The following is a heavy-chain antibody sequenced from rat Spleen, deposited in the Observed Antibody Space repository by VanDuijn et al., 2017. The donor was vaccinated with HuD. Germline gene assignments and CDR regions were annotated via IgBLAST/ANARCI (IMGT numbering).Heavy chain of an antibody. CDR3: ARAGYLRDWYFDF. Sequence: EVQLVESDGGLVHPGRSLKLSCAASGFIFTDFYMAWVRQAPTKGLEWVATISYDGGNTYCRDSVKGRFTISRDDAKNTLYLQMDSLRSEDTATYYCARAGYLRDWYFDFWGPGTMVTVSS. CDR1: GFIFTDFY. D-gene: IGHD2-2*01. J-gene: IGHJ1*01. CDR2: ISYDGGNT. V-gene: IGHV5-29*01.